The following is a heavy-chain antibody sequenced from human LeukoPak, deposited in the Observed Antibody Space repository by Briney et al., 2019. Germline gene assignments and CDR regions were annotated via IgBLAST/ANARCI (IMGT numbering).Heavy chain of an antibody. CDR1: GGSISSGDYY. J-gene: IGHJ5*02. CDR3: AREPYDFWSGYTAPSSWFDP. V-gene: IGHV4-30-4*08. CDR2: IYYSGST. Sequence: PSETLSLTCTISGGSISSGDYYWSWIRQPPGKGLEWIGYIYYSGSTYYNPSLKSRVTISVDTSKNQFSLKLSSVTAADTAVYYCAREPYDFWSGYTAPSSWFDPWGQGTLVTVSS. D-gene: IGHD3-3*01.